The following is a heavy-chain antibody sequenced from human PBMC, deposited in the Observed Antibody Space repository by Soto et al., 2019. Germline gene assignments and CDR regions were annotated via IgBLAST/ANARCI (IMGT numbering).Heavy chain of an antibody. CDR1: GYSLRSNY. V-gene: IGHV1-2*02. Sequence: ASVKVSCKASGYSLRSNYVHWVRQAPGQGLEWMGWINPNSSGTVYAQKFQGRVSMTRDASLTTAYMELSRLRSDDTAVYYCASFKMATPGGDAFDIWGQGTMVTVSS. J-gene: IGHJ3*02. CDR3: ASFKMATPGGDAFDI. CDR2: INPNSSGT. D-gene: IGHD5-12*01.